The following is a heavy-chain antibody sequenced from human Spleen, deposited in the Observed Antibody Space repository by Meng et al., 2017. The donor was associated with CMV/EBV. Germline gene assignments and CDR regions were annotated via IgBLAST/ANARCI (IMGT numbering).Heavy chain of an antibody. CDR3: ARSGFLRLDAFDI. CDR1: GGTFSSYA. CDR2: IIPIFGTA. Sequence: SVKVSCKASGGTFSSYAISWVRQAPGQGLEWMGGIIPIFGTANYAQKFQGRVTITTDESTSTAYMELRSLRSEDTAVYYCARSGFLRLDAFDIWGQGTMVTVSS. D-gene: IGHD3-10*01. J-gene: IGHJ3*02. V-gene: IGHV1-69*05.